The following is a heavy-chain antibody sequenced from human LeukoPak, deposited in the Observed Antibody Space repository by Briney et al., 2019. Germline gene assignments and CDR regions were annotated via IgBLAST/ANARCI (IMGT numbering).Heavy chain of an antibody. Sequence: ASVKVSCKASGYTFTGYYMHWVRQAPGQGLEWMGWINPNSGGTNYAQKFQGWVTMTRDTSISTAYMELSRLRSDDTAVYYCARGSCSSTSCYYDSWGQGTLVTVSS. V-gene: IGHV1-2*04. CDR1: GYTFTGYY. CDR3: ARGSCSSTSCYYDS. D-gene: IGHD2-2*01. CDR2: INPNSGGT. J-gene: IGHJ5*01.